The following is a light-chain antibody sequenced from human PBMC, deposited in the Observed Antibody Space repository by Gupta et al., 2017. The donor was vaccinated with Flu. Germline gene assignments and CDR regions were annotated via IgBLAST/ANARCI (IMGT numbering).Light chain of an antibody. CDR3: QQRSNRRPKVT. CDR1: QSVSSY. J-gene: IGKJ3*01. CDR2: DAS. Sequence: EIVLTQSPATLSLSPGERATLTCRARQSVSSYLAWYQQKPGQAPRLLIYDASNRAMGIPARFSGSGGGTDFNLTISSREPEDFEVYYCQQRSNRRPKVTFGHGTKVDIK. V-gene: IGKV3-11*01.